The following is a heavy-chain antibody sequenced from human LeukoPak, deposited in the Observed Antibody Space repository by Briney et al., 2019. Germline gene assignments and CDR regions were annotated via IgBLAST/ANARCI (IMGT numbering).Heavy chain of an antibody. V-gene: IGHV3-11*04. CDR1: GFTFSDFY. CDR3: VRRGKVDNGDHYLSFDY. J-gene: IGHJ4*02. CDR2: ITDSGSSK. Sequence: PGGSLRLSCAASGFTFSDFYMTWIRQAPGKGLEWVSHITDSGSSKYYADSVKDRFTISRDNAKNSLYLQMNSLRAEDTAVYYCVRRGKVDNGDHYLSFDYWGQGTLVTVSS. D-gene: IGHD2-8*01.